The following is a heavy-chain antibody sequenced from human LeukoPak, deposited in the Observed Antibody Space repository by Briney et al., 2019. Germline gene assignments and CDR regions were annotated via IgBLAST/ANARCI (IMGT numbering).Heavy chain of an antibody. Sequence: PSETLSLTCTVSGGSISSYYWSWIRQPAGRGLEWIGRIYTSGSTNYNPSLKSRVTMSVDTSKNQFSLKLSSVTAADTAVYYCARPQVVGPGVVAATPRYWGQGTLVTVSS. CDR3: ARPQVVGPGVVAATPRY. CDR1: GGSISSYY. CDR2: IYTSGST. J-gene: IGHJ4*02. D-gene: IGHD2-15*01. V-gene: IGHV4-4*07.